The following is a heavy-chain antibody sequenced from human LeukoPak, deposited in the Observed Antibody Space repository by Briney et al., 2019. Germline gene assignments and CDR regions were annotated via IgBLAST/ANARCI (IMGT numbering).Heavy chain of an antibody. CDR2: INSDGTST. Sequence: GGSLRLSCAASGFAFSTYWMHWVRQGPGKGLVWVSRINSDGTSTIYADSVKGRFTISRDNAKSTLYLQMNSLRVEDTAVYYCLTIVETTIDAFNIWGQGTMVTVSS. CDR1: GFAFSTYW. CDR3: LTIVETTIDAFNI. J-gene: IGHJ3*02. D-gene: IGHD1-26*01. V-gene: IGHV3-74*01.